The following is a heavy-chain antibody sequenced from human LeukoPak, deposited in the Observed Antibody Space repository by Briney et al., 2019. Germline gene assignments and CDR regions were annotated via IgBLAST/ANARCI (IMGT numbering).Heavy chain of an antibody. J-gene: IGHJ6*02. V-gene: IGHV1-8*01. CDR3: ARSPAPWNYGVVNYYYYGMDV. CDR1: GYTFTTYD. Sequence: ASVRVSCKASGYTFTTYDINWVRQAPGQGRGWMGWMNPNSGNTGYAQKFQGRVTMTRNTSISTAYMELSSLRSEDTAVYYCARSPAPWNYGVVNYYYYGMDVWGQGTTVTVSS. CDR2: MNPNSGNT. D-gene: IGHD1-7*01.